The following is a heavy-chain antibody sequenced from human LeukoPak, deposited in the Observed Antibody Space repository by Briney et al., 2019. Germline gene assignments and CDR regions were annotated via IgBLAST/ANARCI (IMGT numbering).Heavy chain of an antibody. J-gene: IGHJ6*02. V-gene: IGHV3-74*01. Sequence: ARGSLRLSCAASGFTFSSYWMHWVRQAPGKGLVWVSRINSDGSSTSYADSVKGRFTISRDNAKNTLYLQMNSLRAEDTAVYYCAREGYYYYYGMDVWGQGTTVTVSS. CDR1: GFTFSSYW. CDR3: AREGYYYYYGMDV. CDR2: INSDGSST.